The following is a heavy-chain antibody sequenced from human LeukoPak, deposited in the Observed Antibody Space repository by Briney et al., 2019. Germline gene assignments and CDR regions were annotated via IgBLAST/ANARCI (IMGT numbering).Heavy chain of an antibody. CDR3: ARDNWNDRHFDY. Sequence: SSETLSLTCAVYGGSFSGYYWSWIRQPPGKGLEWIGEINHSGSTYYNPSLKSRVTISVDRSKNQFSLKLSSVTAADTAVYYCARDNWNDRHFDYWGQGTLVTVSS. V-gene: IGHV4-34*01. J-gene: IGHJ4*02. CDR1: GGSFSGYY. CDR2: INHSGST. D-gene: IGHD1-20*01.